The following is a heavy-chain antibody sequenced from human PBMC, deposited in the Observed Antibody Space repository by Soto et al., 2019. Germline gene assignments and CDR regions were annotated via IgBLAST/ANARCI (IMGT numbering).Heavy chain of an antibody. J-gene: IGHJ4*02. CDR2: IYSGGST. Sequence: GGSLRLSCAASGFTFSYYYMSGVRQAPGKGLEWVSVIYSGGSTYYADSVKGRFTISRDNSKNTLYLQMNSLRAEDTAVYYCAAPSGSYDHFDYWGQGTLVTVSS. D-gene: IGHD1-26*01. V-gene: IGHV3-66*01. CDR3: AAPSGSYDHFDY. CDR1: GFTFSYYY.